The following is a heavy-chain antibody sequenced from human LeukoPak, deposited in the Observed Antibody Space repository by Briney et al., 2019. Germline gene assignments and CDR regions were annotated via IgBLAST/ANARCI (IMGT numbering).Heavy chain of an antibody. CDR1: GYTFTSYG. Sequence: ASVKVSCKASGYTFTSYGISWVRQAPGQGLEWMGWISAYNGNTNYAQKLQGRVTMTTDTSTSTAYMELRSLRSDGTAVYYCARLYCSSTSCYFSGYYYMDVWGKGTTVTISS. CDR2: ISAYNGNT. CDR3: ARLYCSSTSCYFSGYYYMDV. J-gene: IGHJ6*03. D-gene: IGHD2-2*01. V-gene: IGHV1-18*01.